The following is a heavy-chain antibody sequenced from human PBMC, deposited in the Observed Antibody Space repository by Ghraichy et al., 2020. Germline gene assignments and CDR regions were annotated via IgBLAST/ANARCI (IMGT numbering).Heavy chain of an antibody. J-gene: IGHJ6*02. V-gene: IGHV4-34*01. CDR3: ARDIRIAVAGNKDPYYYYYGMDV. CDR2: INHSGST. Sequence: SQTLSLTCAVYGGSFSGYYWSWIRQPPGKGLEWIGEINHSGSTNYNPSLKSRVTISVDTSKNQFSLKLSSVTAADTAVYYCARDIRIAVAGNKDPYYYYYGMDVWGQGTTVTVSS. D-gene: IGHD6-19*01. CDR1: GGSFSGYY.